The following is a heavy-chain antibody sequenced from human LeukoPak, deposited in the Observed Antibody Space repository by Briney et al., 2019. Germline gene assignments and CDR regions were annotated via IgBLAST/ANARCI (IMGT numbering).Heavy chain of an antibody. J-gene: IGHJ4*02. Sequence: SSETLSLTCAVYGGSFSGYYWSWIRQPPGKGLEWIGEINHSGSTNYNPSLKSRVTISVDTSKNQFSLKLSSVTAADTAVYYCVRDGGNSHGPFGYWGQGTLVTVSS. CDR3: VRDGGNSHGPFGY. CDR1: GGSFSGYY. CDR2: INHSGST. D-gene: IGHD5-18*01. V-gene: IGHV4-34*01.